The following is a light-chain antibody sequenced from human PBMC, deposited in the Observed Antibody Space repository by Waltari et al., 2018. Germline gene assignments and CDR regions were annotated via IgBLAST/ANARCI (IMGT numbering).Light chain of an antibody. V-gene: IGLV2-14*03. CDR1: SSDVGGYNY. Sequence: QSALTQPASVSGSTGQSITISCTGTSSDVGGYNYVSWYQQHSGKAPKLMIYDVSNRPSGLSNRFSGSKSGNTASLTISGLQAEDEADYYCSSYTSSSTRLFGGGTKLTVL. J-gene: IGLJ3*02. CDR3: SSYTSSSTRL. CDR2: DVS.